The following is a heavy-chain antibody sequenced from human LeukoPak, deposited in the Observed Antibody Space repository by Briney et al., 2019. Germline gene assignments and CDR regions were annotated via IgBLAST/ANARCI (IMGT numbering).Heavy chain of an antibody. CDR2: ISSSSNYI. CDR3: ARDPSSGWYLKGRFDP. D-gene: IGHD6-19*01. Sequence: KAGGSLRLSCAASGFTFSSYSMNWVRQAPGKGLEWVSSISSSSNYIYYADSVKGRFTISRDNAKNSLYLQLNSLRAEDTAVYYCARDPSSGWYLKGRFDPWGQGTLVTVSS. CDR1: GFTFSSYS. V-gene: IGHV3-21*01. J-gene: IGHJ5*02.